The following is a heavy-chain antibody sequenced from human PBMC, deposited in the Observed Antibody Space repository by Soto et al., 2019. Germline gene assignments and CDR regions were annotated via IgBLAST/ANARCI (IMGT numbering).Heavy chain of an antibody. CDR3: ASTPYDGAGYYGMDV. J-gene: IGHJ6*02. Sequence: GESLKISCKGSGYSFTSYWIGWVRQMPGKGLEWMGIIYPGDSDTRYSPSFQGQVTISADKSISTAYLQWSSLKASDTAMYYCASTPYDGAGYYGMDVWGQGTTVTVSS. CDR2: IYPGDSDT. CDR1: GYSFTSYW. D-gene: IGHD6-19*01. V-gene: IGHV5-51*01.